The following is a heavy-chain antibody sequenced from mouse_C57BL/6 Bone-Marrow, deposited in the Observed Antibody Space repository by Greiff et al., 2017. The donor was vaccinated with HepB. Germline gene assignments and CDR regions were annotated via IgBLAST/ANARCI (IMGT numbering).Heavy chain of an antibody. V-gene: IGHV1-64*01. Sequence: QVHVKQPGAELVKPGASVKLSCKASGYTFTSYWMHCVKQRPGQGLEWIGMIHPNSGSTNYNEKFKSKATLTVDKSSSTAYMQLSSLTSEDSAVYYCARSGRRNAMDYWGQGTSVTVSS. CDR2: IHPNSGST. CDR3: ARSGRRNAMDY. CDR1: GYTFTSYW. D-gene: IGHD3-1*01. J-gene: IGHJ4*01.